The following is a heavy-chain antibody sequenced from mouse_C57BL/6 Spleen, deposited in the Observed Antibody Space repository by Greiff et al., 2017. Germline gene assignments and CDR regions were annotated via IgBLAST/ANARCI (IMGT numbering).Heavy chain of an antibody. D-gene: IGHD1-1*01. Sequence: QVHVKQPGAELVKPGASVKVSCKASGYTFTSYWMHWVKQRPGQGLEWIGRIHPSDSDTNYNQKFKGKATLTVDKSSSTAYMQLSSLTSEDSAVYYCAIGSSPYYYAMDYWGQGTSVTVSS. CDR3: AIGSSPYYYAMDY. J-gene: IGHJ4*01. CDR2: IHPSDSDT. V-gene: IGHV1-74*01. CDR1: GYTFTSYW.